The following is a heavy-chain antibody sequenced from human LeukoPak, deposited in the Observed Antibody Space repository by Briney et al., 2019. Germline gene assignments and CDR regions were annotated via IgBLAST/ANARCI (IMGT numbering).Heavy chain of an antibody. J-gene: IGHJ4*02. Sequence: GGSLRLSCVASGFTFSSYEMNWVRQAPGKGLEWVSYISSSGSTIYYADSVKGRFTISRDNAKNSLYLQMNSLRAEDTAVYYCARDSSGWYRFEYWGQGTLVTVSS. D-gene: IGHD6-19*01. CDR3: ARDSSGWYRFEY. V-gene: IGHV3-48*03. CDR1: GFTFSSYE. CDR2: ISSSGSTI.